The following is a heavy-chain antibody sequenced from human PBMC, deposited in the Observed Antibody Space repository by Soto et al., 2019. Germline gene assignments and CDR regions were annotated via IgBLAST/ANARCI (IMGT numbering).Heavy chain of an antibody. CDR1: GYTFTSYY. D-gene: IGHD5-18*01. Sequence: GASVKVSCKASGYTFTSYYMHWVRQAPGQGLEWMGIINPSGGSTSYAQKFQGRVTMTRDTSTSTVYMELSSLRSDDTAVYYCARVGYSYGIGYGMDVWGQGTTVTVSS. J-gene: IGHJ6*02. CDR2: INPSGGST. V-gene: IGHV1-46*01. CDR3: ARVGYSYGIGYGMDV.